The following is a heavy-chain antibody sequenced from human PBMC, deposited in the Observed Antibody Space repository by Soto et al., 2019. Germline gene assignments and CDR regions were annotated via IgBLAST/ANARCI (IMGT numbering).Heavy chain of an antibody. V-gene: IGHV6-1*01. CDR1: GDSVSSNSAA. CDR3: ARDLSSGEYSSSWYWFYP. Sequence: SQTLSLTCAISGDSVSSNSAAWNWIRQSPSRGLEWLGRTYYRSKWYNDYAVSVKSRITINPDTSKNQFSLQLNSVTPEDTAVYYCARDLSSGEYSSSWYWFYPWGQGTLVTVSS. J-gene: IGHJ5*02. D-gene: IGHD6-13*01. CDR2: TYYRSKWYN.